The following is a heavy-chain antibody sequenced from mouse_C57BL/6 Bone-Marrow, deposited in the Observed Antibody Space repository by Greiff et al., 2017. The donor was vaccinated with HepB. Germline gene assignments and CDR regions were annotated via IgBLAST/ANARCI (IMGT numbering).Heavy chain of an antibody. D-gene: IGHD2-4*01. J-gene: IGHJ3*01. Sequence: DVMLVESGEGLVKPGGSLKLSCAASGFTFSSYAMSWVRQTPEKRLEWVAYISSGGDYIYYADTVKGRFTISRDNARNTLYLQMSSLKSEDTAMYYCTRDEDYGVYWGQGTLVTVSA. CDR3: TRDEDYGVY. CDR1: GFTFSSYA. V-gene: IGHV5-9-1*02. CDR2: ISSGGDYI.